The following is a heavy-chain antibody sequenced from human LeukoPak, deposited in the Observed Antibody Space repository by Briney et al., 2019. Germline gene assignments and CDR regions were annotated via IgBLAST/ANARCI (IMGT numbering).Heavy chain of an antibody. CDR1: GYTFTSYG. Sequence: GASVKVSCKASGYTFTSYGISWVRQAPGQGLEWMGWISAYNGNTNYAQKLQGRVTMTTDTSTSTAYMELRSLRSDDTAVYYCARDQVDIVVVPAANGNDYWGQGTLVTVSS. CDR2: ISAYNGNT. J-gene: IGHJ4*02. D-gene: IGHD2-2*01. V-gene: IGHV1-18*01. CDR3: ARDQVDIVVVPAANGNDY.